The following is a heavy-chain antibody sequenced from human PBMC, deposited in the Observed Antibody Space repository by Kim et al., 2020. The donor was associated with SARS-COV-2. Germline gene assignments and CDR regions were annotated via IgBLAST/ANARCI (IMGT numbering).Heavy chain of an antibody. J-gene: IGHJ5*01. Sequence: SETLSLTCTVSGGSVSSGSYYWSWIRQPPGKGLEWIGYIYYSGSTNYNPSLKSRVTISVDTSKNQFSLKLSSVTAADTAVYYCARGSGYCSGGSCYPWF. CDR2: IYYSGST. CDR3: ARGSGYCSGGSCYPWF. D-gene: IGHD2-15*01. CDR1: GGSVSSGSYY. V-gene: IGHV4-61*01.